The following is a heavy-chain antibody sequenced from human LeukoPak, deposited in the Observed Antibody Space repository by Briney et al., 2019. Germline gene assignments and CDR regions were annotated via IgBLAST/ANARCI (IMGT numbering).Heavy chain of an antibody. CDR1: GFTVSSNY. D-gene: IGHD3-10*01. Sequence: GGSLRLSCAASGFTVSSNYMSLVRLAPGKGLEWVSVSYSGGSTYYADSVKGRFTISRHNSKNTLYLQMNSLRAEDTAVYYCARWPSYGSGKPKYYFDYWGQGTLVTVSS. CDR3: ARWPSYGSGKPKYYFDY. V-gene: IGHV3-53*04. J-gene: IGHJ4*02. CDR2: SYSGGST.